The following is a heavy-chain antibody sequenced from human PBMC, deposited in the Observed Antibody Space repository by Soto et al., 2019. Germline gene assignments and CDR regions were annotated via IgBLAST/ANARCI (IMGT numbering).Heavy chain of an antibody. J-gene: IGHJ6*02. CDR1: GFTFSSYY. CDR3: TTGVVGATPHGMDV. Sequence: EVQLVESGGGLVQPGGSLRLSCAASGFTFSSYYMHWVRQAPGKGLVWVSRISSDGSSTSYADSVKGRFTISRDNAKNKLDLQMNSLRAEDTAVYYCTTGVVGATPHGMDVWGQGTTVTVSS. D-gene: IGHD1-26*01. V-gene: IGHV3-74*01. CDR2: ISSDGSST.